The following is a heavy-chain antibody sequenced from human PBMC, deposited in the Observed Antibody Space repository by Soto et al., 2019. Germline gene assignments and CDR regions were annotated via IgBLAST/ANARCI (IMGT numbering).Heavy chain of an antibody. J-gene: IGHJ4*02. CDR2: IYNGGST. V-gene: IGHV4-59*01. D-gene: IGHD3-9*01. Sequence: SETLSLTCSVSGASISSYYWSWIRQPPGKGLEWIGYIYNGGSTNYSPSLRSRVTISVDTSKNQFSLKLSSVTAADTAVYYCARSLTYYDIYFDYWGQGTLVTVSS. CDR3: ARSLTYYDIYFDY. CDR1: GASISSYY.